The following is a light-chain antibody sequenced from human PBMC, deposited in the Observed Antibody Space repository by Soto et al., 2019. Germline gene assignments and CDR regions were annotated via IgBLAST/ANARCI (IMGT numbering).Light chain of an antibody. CDR1: SSDVGDYNY. CDR2: EVS. J-gene: IGLJ1*01. V-gene: IGLV2-8*01. Sequence: QSVLTQPPSASGSPGQSVTISCTGTSSDVGDYNYVSWYQQYPGKVPKLMIYEVSKRPSGVPDRFSGSKSGNTASLTISGLRTEDEADYYCSSYAGNDNYVFRTATTVTVL. CDR3: SSYAGNDNYV.